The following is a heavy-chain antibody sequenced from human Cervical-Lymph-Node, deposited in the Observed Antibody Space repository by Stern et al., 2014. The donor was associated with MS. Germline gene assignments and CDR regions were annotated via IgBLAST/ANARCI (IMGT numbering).Heavy chain of an antibody. Sequence: QVQLVQSGAEVKKPGASLKVSCKTSAYTFTNYGVTWVRRAPGQGLEWMGWISGYNGNTQYDQQIPGRVAMTTDTSTKTDYMGCGGLRSSDTAVYYGARAGYDGSGLSDYWGQGTLVTVSS. CDR3: ARAGYDGSGLSDY. D-gene: IGHD3-22*01. V-gene: IGHV1-18*01. J-gene: IGHJ4*02. CDR2: ISGYNGNT. CDR1: AYTFTNYG.